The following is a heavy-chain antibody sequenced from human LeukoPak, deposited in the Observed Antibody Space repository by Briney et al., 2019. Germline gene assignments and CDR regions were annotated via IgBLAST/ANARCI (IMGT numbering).Heavy chain of an antibody. CDR3: AGGELLWFGELPNGYDY. D-gene: IGHD3-10*01. V-gene: IGHV1-46*01. J-gene: IGHJ4*02. Sequence: ASVKVSCKASGYTFTSYYMHWVRQAPGQGLEWMGIINPSGGSTSYAQKFQGRVTMTRDTSTSTVYMELSSLRSEDTAVYYCAGGELLWFGELPNGYDYWGQGTLVTVSS. CDR1: GYTFTSYY. CDR2: INPSGGST.